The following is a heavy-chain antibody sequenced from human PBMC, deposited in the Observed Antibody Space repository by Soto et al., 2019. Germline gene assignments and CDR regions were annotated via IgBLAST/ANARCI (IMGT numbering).Heavy chain of an antibody. CDR3: ARGDISSGYWN. CDR2: SNHRGST. CDR1: GGSFSGYY. V-gene: IGHV4-34*01. D-gene: IGHD3-22*01. Sequence: QVQLQQWGAGLLKPSETLSLTCAVYGGSFSGYYWSWIRQPPGKGLEWIGESNHRGSTNYNPSLKSPVTISVDTSKNQFSLKLTSVTAADTAVYYCARGDISSGYWNWGQGTLVTVSS. J-gene: IGHJ4*02.